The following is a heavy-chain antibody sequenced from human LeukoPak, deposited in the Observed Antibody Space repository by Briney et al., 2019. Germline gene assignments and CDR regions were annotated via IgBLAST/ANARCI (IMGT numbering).Heavy chain of an antibody. CDR1: GFTFSSYG. Sequence: GGSLRLSCAASGFTFSSYGMHWVRQAPGKGLEWVAFIRYDGSNKYYADSVKGRFTISREHSKNTMYMKMNSLRAEDTAVYYCAKDRLLVTTVSYFDYWGQGTLVTVSS. CDR2: IRYDGSNK. D-gene: IGHD4-11*01. J-gene: IGHJ4*02. V-gene: IGHV3-30*02. CDR3: AKDRLLVTTVSYFDY.